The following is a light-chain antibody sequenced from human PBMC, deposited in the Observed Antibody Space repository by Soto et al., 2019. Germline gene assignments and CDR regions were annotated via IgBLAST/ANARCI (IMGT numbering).Light chain of an antibody. CDR2: DAS. CDR1: QSINRH. J-gene: IGKJ1*01. CDR3: QQYGSSPWT. Sequence: EIVLTQSPATLSLSPGERATLSYTASQSINRHLAWYRQKPGQAPRLLIYDASNRATGIPDRFSGSGSGTDFTLTISRLEPEDFAVYHCQQYGSSPWTFGQGTKVDIK. V-gene: IGKV3-20*01.